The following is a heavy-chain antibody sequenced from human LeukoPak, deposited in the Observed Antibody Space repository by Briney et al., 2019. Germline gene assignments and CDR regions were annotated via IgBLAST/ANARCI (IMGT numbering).Heavy chain of an antibody. Sequence: SETLSVTCTVSGGSISSYYWSWIRQPPGKGLEWIGYIYYSGSTNYNPSLKSRVTISVDTSKNQFSLKLSSVTAADTAVYYCASWHMGNAFDIWGQGTMVTVSS. CDR1: GGSISSYY. J-gene: IGHJ3*02. D-gene: IGHD2-21*01. CDR2: IYYSGST. V-gene: IGHV4-59*01. CDR3: ASWHMGNAFDI.